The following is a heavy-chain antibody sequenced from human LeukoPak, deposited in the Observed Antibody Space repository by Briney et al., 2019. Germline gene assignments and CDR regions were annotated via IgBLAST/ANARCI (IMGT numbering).Heavy chain of an antibody. CDR1: GYTFTAYY. Sequence: GASVKVSCKASGYTFTAYYIHWVRQAPGQGLEWMGWINPDSGDTNYAQKFQGRVTVTGDTSISTSYMELSRLRSDDTAVYYCARADYFDNSGYYELWGQGTLVTVSS. J-gene: IGHJ4*02. D-gene: IGHD3-22*01. CDR3: ARADYFDNSGYYEL. CDR2: INPDSGDT. V-gene: IGHV1-2*02.